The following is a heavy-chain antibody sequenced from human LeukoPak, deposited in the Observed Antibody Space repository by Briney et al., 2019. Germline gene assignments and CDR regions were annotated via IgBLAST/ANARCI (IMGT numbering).Heavy chain of an antibody. Sequence: GGSLRLSRAASGFMFSIYALTWVRQAPGRGLEWLSYISSTGTNIYYADSVKGRFTISRDNAKNSLYLQMNSLGAEDTAIYYCARDPPYSGHYFDYWGQGTLVTVAS. CDR2: ISSTGTNI. V-gene: IGHV3-48*03. CDR1: GFMFSIYA. CDR3: ARDPPYSGHYFDY. J-gene: IGHJ4*02. D-gene: IGHD1-26*01.